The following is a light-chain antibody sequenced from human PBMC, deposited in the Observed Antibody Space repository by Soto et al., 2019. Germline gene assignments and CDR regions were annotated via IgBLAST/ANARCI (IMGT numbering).Light chain of an antibody. CDR1: GGDVGGYNY. V-gene: IGLV2-14*01. CDR3: SSFTTSSTVV. CDR2: DVN. J-gene: IGLJ2*01. Sequence: QSVLTQPASVSGSPGQSITISCAGTGGDVGGYNYVSWYQHHPGKAPKLMIYDVNNRPSGVSNRFSGSKSANTASLTISGLQAEDEADYYCSSFTTSSTVVFGGGTQLTVL.